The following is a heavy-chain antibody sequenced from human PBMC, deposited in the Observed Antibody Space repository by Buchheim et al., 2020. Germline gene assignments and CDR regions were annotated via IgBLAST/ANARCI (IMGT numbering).Heavy chain of an antibody. J-gene: IGHJ5*02. CDR2: ISGGGTRT. CDR3: AGSIAAAGTWWFDP. V-gene: IGHV3-23*01. D-gene: IGHD6-25*01. Sequence: EVQLLESGGGLVQPGGSLRLSCVASGFTFGSYAISWVRQAPGKGLEWISAISGGGTRTYYADSAQGRFTISRDNSKNTLYLQMNSLRAEDMAVYYCAGSIAAAGTWWFDPWGQGTL. CDR1: GFTFGSYA.